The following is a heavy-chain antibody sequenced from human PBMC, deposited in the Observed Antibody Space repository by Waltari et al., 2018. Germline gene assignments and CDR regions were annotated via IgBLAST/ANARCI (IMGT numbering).Heavy chain of an antibody. Sequence: QLQLQESGPGLVKPSETLSLTCTVSGGSINSSSYYWTWIRQPPGKGLEWIGSIYTSGSTNYNPSLKSRVTISVDTSKNQFSLKLSSVTAADTAVYYCARGSSGWFYWGQGTLVTVSS. J-gene: IGHJ4*02. CDR3: ARGSSGWFY. V-gene: IGHV4-39*07. CDR1: GGSINSSSYY. D-gene: IGHD6-19*01. CDR2: IYTSGST.